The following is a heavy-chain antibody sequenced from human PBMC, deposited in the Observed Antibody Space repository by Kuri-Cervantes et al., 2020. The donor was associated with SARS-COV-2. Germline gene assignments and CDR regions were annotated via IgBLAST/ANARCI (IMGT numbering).Heavy chain of an antibody. CDR1: GFTFSSYA. Sequence: GESLKISCAASGFTFSSYAMHWVRQAPGKGLEWVAVISYDGSNKYYADSVKGRFTISRDNSKNTLYLQMNSLRAEDTAVYYCAKDQGDSYSISYFDYWGQGTLVTVSS. V-gene: IGHV3-30-3*01. J-gene: IGHJ4*02. D-gene: IGHD5-18*01. CDR2: ISYDGSNK. CDR3: AKDQGDSYSISYFDY.